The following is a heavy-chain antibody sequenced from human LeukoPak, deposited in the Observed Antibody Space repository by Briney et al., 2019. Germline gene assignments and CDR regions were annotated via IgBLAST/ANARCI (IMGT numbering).Heavy chain of an antibody. J-gene: IGHJ4*02. Sequence: SETLSLTCAVYGGSFSGYYWSWIRQPPGKGLEWIGEINHSGSTNYNPSLKSRVTISVDTSKNQFSLKLSSVTAADTAVYYCASSGYSSSWYYFDYWGQGTLVTVSS. CDR3: ASSGYSSSWYYFDY. CDR1: GGSFSGYY. V-gene: IGHV4-34*01. D-gene: IGHD6-13*01. CDR2: INHSGST.